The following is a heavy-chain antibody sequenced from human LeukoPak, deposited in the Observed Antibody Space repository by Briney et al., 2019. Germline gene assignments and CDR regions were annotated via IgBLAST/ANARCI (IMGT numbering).Heavy chain of an antibody. Sequence: GGSLRLSCAASGFTFSTYEMNWVRQAPGKGLEWVSFITSSGSPISYPDSVKVRFTISTDNASNSLYLQMNSLTPEDTAIYYCARCPYSGRSFDIWGQGTMVTVSS. CDR1: GFTFSTYE. D-gene: IGHD1-26*01. CDR3: ARCPYSGRSFDI. J-gene: IGHJ3*02. V-gene: IGHV3-48*03. CDR2: ITSSGSPI.